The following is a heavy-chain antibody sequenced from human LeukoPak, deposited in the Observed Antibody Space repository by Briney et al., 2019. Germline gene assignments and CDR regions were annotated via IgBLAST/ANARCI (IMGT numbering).Heavy chain of an antibody. J-gene: IGHJ4*02. CDR2: IKQDGSEK. CDR3: ARYPVLRFLEYFDY. Sequence: LPGGSLRLSCAASGFALSSHWMTWVRQVPGRGPEWVANIKQDGSEKCYVDSVKGRFTISRDNAKNSLYLQMNSLRAEDTAVYYCARYPVLRFLEYFDYWGQGTLVTVSS. CDR1: GFALSSHW. V-gene: IGHV3-7*03. D-gene: IGHD3-3*01.